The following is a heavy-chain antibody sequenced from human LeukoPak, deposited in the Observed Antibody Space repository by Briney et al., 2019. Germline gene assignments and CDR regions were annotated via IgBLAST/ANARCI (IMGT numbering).Heavy chain of an antibody. D-gene: IGHD2-2*02. Sequence: ASVKVSCKASGYTFTSYDINWVRQAPGQGLEWMGWMNPNSGKTGYAQKFQGRVTITRNTSISTAYMELSSLRSEDTAVYYCARGGEYCSSTSCYMGDAFEIWGQGTMVTVSS. CDR3: ARGGEYCSSTSCYMGDAFEI. J-gene: IGHJ3*02. CDR1: GYTFTSYD. CDR2: MNPNSGKT. V-gene: IGHV1-8*03.